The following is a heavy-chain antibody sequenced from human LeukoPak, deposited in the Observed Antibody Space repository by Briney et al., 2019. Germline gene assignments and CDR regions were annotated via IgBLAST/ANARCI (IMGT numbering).Heavy chain of an antibody. CDR3: AKDQPPRDSSGYYPYYFDY. CDR1: GFTFSSYG. V-gene: IGHV3-30*02. J-gene: IGHJ4*02. D-gene: IGHD3-22*01. Sequence: GGSLRLSCAASGFTFSSYGMHWVRQAPGKGLEWVAFIRYDGSNKYYADSVKGRFTISRDNSKNTLYLQMNSLRAEDTAVYYCAKDQPPRDSSGYYPYYFDYWGQGTLVTVSS. CDR2: IRYDGSNK.